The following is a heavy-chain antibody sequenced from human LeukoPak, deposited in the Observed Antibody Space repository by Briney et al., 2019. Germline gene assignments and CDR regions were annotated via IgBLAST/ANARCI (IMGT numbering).Heavy chain of an antibody. CDR2: YYNSGST. CDR1: GGSTSSNS. J-gene: IGHJ3*02. V-gene: IGHV4-59*08. CDR3: VGAKQWLSFDI. Sequence: ETLSLTCTVSGGSTSSNSWSWMRQPPGKGLEWIGTYYNSGSTNYDPSLKSRATISVDTSKNQFSLKLSSVTAADTAIYYCVGAKQWLSFDIWGQGTMVTVSS. D-gene: IGHD3-22*01.